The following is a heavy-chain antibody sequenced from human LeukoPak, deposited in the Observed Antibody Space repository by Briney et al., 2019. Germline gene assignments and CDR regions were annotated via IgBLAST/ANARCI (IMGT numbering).Heavy chain of an antibody. J-gene: IGHJ5*02. CDR2: IIDVGDT. D-gene: IGHD3-10*01. CDR3: ARDRGVVGTFDP. CDR1: GFTLSEHA. V-gene: IGHV3-69-1*01. Sequence: GGSLRLSCALSGFTLSEHAWSWVRQAPGNGLQWVSGIIDVGDTYYADSVKGRFTISRDNAKNSLYLQMNSLRGEDTAVYYCARDRGVVGTFDPWGQGTLVTVSS.